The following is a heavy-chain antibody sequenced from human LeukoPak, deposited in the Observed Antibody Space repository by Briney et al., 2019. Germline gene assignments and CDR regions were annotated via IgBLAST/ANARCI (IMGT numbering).Heavy chain of an antibody. CDR1: GFSVSVNY. V-gene: IGHV3-64*01. D-gene: IGHD2-21*01. Sequence: PGGSLRLSCAASGFSVSVNYMSWVRQAPGKGLEYVSAISSNGGSTYYANSVKGRFTISRDNSKNTLYLQMGSLRAEDMAVYYCARGYSAYYYYYMDVWGKGTTVTVSS. CDR3: ARGYSAYYYYYMDV. CDR2: ISSNGGST. J-gene: IGHJ6*03.